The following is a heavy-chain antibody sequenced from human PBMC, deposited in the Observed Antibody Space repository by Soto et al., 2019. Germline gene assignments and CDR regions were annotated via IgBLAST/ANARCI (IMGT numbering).Heavy chain of an antibody. Sequence: GGSLRLSCEASGFTFSTYSMNWVRQAPGKGLEWVSYISGNSDNKSYANSVKGRFTISRDNAKNSLYLQMNSLRAEDTAIYYCERRYGGNFAYWGRGTLVTVSS. J-gene: IGHJ4*02. D-gene: IGHD3-16*01. CDR1: GFTFSTYS. V-gene: IGHV3-48*01. CDR3: ERRYGGNFAY. CDR2: ISGNSDNK.